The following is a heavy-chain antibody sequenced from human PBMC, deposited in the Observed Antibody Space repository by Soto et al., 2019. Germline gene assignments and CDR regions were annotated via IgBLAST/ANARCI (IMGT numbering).Heavy chain of an antibody. CDR2: INDSGST. V-gene: IGHV4-34*10. CDR3: ARFRRGPAALFDKD. D-gene: IGHD2-2*01. CDR1: GGPFSGFY. J-gene: IGHJ4*02. Sequence: SETLSLTCAVCGGPFSGFYWSWIRQPPGKGLEWIGEINDSGSTNYNPSLKSRVTLSVDTSKNQFSLKLSSMTAADTAVYYCARFRRGPAALFDKDWGQGILVTVSS.